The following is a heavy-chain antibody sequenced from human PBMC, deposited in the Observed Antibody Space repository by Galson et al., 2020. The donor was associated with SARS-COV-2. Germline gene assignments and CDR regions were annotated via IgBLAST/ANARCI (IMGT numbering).Heavy chain of an antibody. J-gene: IGHJ4*02. V-gene: IGHV4-4*02. CDR1: GGSISSDYW. CDR2: ISHSGST. CDR3: AREGEMITFGNFIGRYYLDS. Sequence: SETLSLTCIVSGGSISSDYWWSWVRQTPGKGLEWIGEISHSGSTNYNPSLRGRVTISADKSTNHFSLKLTSVTAADTAVYYCAREGEMITFGNFIGRYYLDSWGQGTQVTVSS. D-gene: IGHD3-16*01.